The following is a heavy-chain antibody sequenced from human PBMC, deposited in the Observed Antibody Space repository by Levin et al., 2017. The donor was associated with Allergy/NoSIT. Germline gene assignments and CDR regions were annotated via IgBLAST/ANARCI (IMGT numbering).Heavy chain of an antibody. J-gene: IGHJ3*02. CDR2: IIPIFGTA. Sequence: SVKVSCKASGGTFSSYAISWVRQAPGQGLEWMGGIIPIFGTANYAQKFQGRVTITADKSTSTAYMELSSLRSEDTAVYYCARVDPYSGSWSGAFDIWGQGTMVTVSS. CDR3: ARVDPYSGSWSGAFDI. V-gene: IGHV1-69*06. CDR1: GGTFSSYA. D-gene: IGHD1-26*01.